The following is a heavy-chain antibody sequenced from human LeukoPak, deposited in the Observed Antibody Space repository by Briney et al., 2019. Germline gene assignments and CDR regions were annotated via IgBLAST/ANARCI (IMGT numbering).Heavy chain of an antibody. Sequence: SVKVSCKASGGTFSSYAISWVRQAPGQGLEWMGGIIPIFGTANYAQKFQGRVTITADKSTSTAYMELSSLRSEDTAVYYCARAGGKIVVVPAAIRAWFDPWGQGTLVTVSS. J-gene: IGHJ5*02. CDR3: ARAGGKIVVVPAAIRAWFDP. V-gene: IGHV1-69*06. CDR1: GGTFSSYA. D-gene: IGHD2-2*01. CDR2: IIPIFGTA.